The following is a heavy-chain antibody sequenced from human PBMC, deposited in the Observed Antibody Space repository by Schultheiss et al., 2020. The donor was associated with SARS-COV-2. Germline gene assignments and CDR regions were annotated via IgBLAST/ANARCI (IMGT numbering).Heavy chain of an antibody. CDR1: GFTFSYYY. J-gene: IGHJ2*01. Sequence: GGSLRLSCAASGFTFSYYYMSGVRQAPGKGLEWVSSISSSSSYIYYADSVKGRFTISRDNSKNTLYLQMNSLRAEDTAVYYCARVPYGYSSSWGWYFDLWGRGTLVTVSS. CDR3: ARVPYGYSSSWGWYFDL. D-gene: IGHD6-13*01. V-gene: IGHV3-21*04. CDR2: ISSSSSYI.